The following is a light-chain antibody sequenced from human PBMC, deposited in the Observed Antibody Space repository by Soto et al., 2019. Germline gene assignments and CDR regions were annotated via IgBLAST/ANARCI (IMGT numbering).Light chain of an antibody. V-gene: IGKV4-1*01. CDR2: WAS. CDR1: QSVLYSSNNKNY. CDR3: QQYYSTPRT. J-gene: IGKJ1*01. Sequence: DIVMTQSPDSLAVSLGERATINCKSSQSVLYSSNNKNYLAWYQQKPGQPPKLLIYWASTRESVVPDRVSGSGSVTDFTLTIISLQAEDVAVSYCQQYYSTPRTFGQGAKWEIK.